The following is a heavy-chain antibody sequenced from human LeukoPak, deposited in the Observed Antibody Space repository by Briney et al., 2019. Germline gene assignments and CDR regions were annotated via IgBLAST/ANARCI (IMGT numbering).Heavy chain of an antibody. CDR1: GYTFTDYY. CDR2: LNPHTGGA. Sequence: VASVKVSCKTSGYTFTDYYIHWVRQAPGQGLEWMGQLNPHTGGANYAQKFQGRVSMTRDASINTAYMEVTRLTSDDTAVYYCARVTWKTIIAAPDYWGQGTLVTVSS. V-gene: IGHV1-2*06. J-gene: IGHJ4*02. D-gene: IGHD3-3*01. CDR3: ARVTWKTIIAAPDY.